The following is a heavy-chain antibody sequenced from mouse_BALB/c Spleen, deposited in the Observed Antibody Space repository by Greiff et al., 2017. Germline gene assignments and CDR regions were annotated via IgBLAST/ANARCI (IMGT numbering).Heavy chain of an antibody. Sequence: EVKLMESGGGLVQPGGSLRLSCATSGFTFTDYYMSWVRQPPGKALEWLGFIRNKANGYTTEYSASVKGRFTISRDNSQSILYLQMNTLRAEDSATYYCARTTVDVFDYWGQGTTLTVSS. J-gene: IGHJ2*01. CDR3: ARTTVDVFDY. V-gene: IGHV7-3*02. CDR1: GFTFTDYY. CDR2: IRNKANGYTT. D-gene: IGHD1-1*01.